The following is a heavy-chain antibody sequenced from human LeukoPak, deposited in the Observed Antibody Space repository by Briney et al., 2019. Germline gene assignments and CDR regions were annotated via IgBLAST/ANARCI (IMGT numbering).Heavy chain of an antibody. V-gene: IGHV3-15*01. CDR3: TTSITVVRGVSDWSRYWYFDL. CDR1: GFTFSNAW. J-gene: IGHJ2*01. D-gene: IGHD3-10*01. CDR2: IKSKTDGGTT. Sequence: GGSLRLSCAASGFTFSNAWMSWVRQAPGKGLEWVGRIKSKTDGGTTDYAAPVKGRFTISRDDSKNTLYLQMNSLKTEDTAVYYCTTSITVVRGVSDWSRYWYFDLWGRGTLVTVSS.